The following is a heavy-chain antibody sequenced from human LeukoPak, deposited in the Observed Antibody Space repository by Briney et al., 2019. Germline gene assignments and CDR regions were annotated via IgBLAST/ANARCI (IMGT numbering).Heavy chain of an antibody. CDR1: GESISSHY. Sequence: SETLSLTCNVSGESISSHYWSWTRQSPGKGLEWIGYITNSGTTKFNPSLRSRVTISRDTSKNQISLNLRSVTTADTAVYFCAGTKLGYCTTTGCPLESWGQGTLVAVSS. CDR3: AGTKLGYCTTTGCPLES. J-gene: IGHJ4*02. CDR2: ITNSGTT. V-gene: IGHV4-59*11. D-gene: IGHD2-2*01.